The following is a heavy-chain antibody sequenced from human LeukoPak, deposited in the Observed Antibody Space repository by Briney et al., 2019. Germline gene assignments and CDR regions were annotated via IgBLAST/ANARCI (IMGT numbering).Heavy chain of an antibody. J-gene: IGHJ6*03. V-gene: IGHV3-20*04. Sequence: PGGSLRLSCAASGFTFDDYGMRWVRQAPGKGLEWVSGINWNGGSTGYADSVKGRFTISRDNAKNSLYLQMNSLRAEDTALYYCARSTLYDSSGYPSYYYYYMDVWGKGTTVTVSS. D-gene: IGHD3-22*01. CDR1: GFTFDDYG. CDR2: INWNGGST. CDR3: ARSTLYDSSGYPSYYYYYMDV.